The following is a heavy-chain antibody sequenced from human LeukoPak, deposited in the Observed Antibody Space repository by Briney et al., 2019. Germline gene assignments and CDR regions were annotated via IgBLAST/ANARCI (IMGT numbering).Heavy chain of an antibody. V-gene: IGHV3-11*01. CDR3: VKTARHHDY. Sequence: GGSLRLSCAASGFTFSDCYMSWIRQAPGKGLECLSYISGSGSDINYVDSVKGRFTVSRDNAKNSLYLQMNSLRAEDTAVYYCVKTARHHDYWGQGTLVTVSS. J-gene: IGHJ4*02. CDR2: ISGSGSDI. CDR1: GFTFSDCY.